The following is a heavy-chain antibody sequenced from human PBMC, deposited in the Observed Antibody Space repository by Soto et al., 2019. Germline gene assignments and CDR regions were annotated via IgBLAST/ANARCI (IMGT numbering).Heavy chain of an antibody. J-gene: IGHJ4*02. V-gene: IGHV3-30*18. D-gene: IGHD3-3*01. CDR2: ISYDGSNK. CDR3: AKDVTYYDFWSGYYTQQYYFDY. CDR1: GFTFSSYG. Sequence: ESGGGVVQPGRSLRLSCAASGFTFSSYGMHWVRQAPGKGLEWVAVISYDGSNKYYADSVKGRFTISRDNSKNTLYLQMNSLRAEDTAVYYCAKDVTYYDFWSGYYTQQYYFDYWGQGTLVTVSS.